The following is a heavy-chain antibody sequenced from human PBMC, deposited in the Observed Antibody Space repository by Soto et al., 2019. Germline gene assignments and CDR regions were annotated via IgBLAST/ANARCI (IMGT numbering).Heavy chain of an antibody. Sequence: PSETLSLTCAVYGGSFSGYYWSWIRQPPGKGLEWIGEINHSGSTNYNPSLKSRVTISVDTSKNQFSLKLSSVTAADTAVYYCARGVPYYDFWSGTTSSPYYFDYWGQGTQVTVSS. CDR3: ARGVPYYDFWSGTTSSPYYFDY. CDR2: INHSGST. V-gene: IGHV4-34*01. J-gene: IGHJ4*02. CDR1: GGSFSGYY. D-gene: IGHD3-3*01.